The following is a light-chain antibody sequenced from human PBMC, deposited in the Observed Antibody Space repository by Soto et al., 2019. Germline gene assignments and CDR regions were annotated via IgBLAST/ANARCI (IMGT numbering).Light chain of an antibody. V-gene: IGKV3-20*01. J-gene: IGKJ1*01. CDR2: GAS. Sequence: EVVMTQSPATLSVSQGERATLSCRASQSVSSNLAWYQQKPGQAPRLLIYGASTRATGIPDRFSGSGSGTDFTLTISRLEPEDFAVYYCQQYGSSPRTFGQGTKVDI. CDR3: QQYGSSPRT. CDR1: QSVSSN.